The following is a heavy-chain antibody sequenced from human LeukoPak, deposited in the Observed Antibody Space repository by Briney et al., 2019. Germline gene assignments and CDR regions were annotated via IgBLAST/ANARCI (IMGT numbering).Heavy chain of an antibody. J-gene: IGHJ4*02. CDR3: VSGIGWLPDY. Sequence: GGSLRLSCAASAGFTFSDYWMSWVRQAPGKGLEWVAIIKQDGREKLYVDSVKGRFTISRDSAKSSLYLQMNSLRAEDTAVYYCVSGIGWLPDYWGQGTLVTVSS. CDR2: IKQDGREK. CDR1: AGFTFSDYW. V-gene: IGHV3-7*03. D-gene: IGHD6-19*01.